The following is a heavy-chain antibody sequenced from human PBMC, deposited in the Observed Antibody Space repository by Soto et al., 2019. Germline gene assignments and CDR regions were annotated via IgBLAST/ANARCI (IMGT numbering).Heavy chain of an antibody. CDR3: VTAVRGYNANGDL. CDR2: IKADGTEK. D-gene: IGHD5-12*01. Sequence: GGSLRLSCVGSGFTFSSYWMGWVSQTPGKGLEWVATIKADGTEKYYVDSVKGRFTFSRDNAKTSVYLEMNSLRAEDTAVYYCVTAVRGYNANGDLWGQGTTVTVSS. CDR1: GFTFSSYW. V-gene: IGHV3-7*03. J-gene: IGHJ6*02.